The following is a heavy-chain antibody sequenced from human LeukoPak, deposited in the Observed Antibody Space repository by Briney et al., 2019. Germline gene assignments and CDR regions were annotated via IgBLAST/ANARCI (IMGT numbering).Heavy chain of an antibody. Sequence: SQTLSLTCTVSGGSISSGDYYWSWIRQPPGKGLEWIGYIYYSGSTYYNPSLKSRVTISVDTSKNQFSLKLSSVTAADTAVYYCARHEVAMADTAYWGQGILVTVSS. V-gene: IGHV4-30-4*01. CDR1: GGSISSGDYY. CDR2: IYYSGST. CDR3: ARHEVAMADTAY. J-gene: IGHJ4*02. D-gene: IGHD6-19*01.